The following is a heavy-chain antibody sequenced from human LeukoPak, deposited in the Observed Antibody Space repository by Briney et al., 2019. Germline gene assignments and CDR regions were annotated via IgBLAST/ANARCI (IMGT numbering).Heavy chain of an antibody. CDR3: ARVAVTTVYYFDY. CDR2: IYYSGSA. D-gene: IGHD4-17*01. CDR1: GGSISSSTYY. V-gene: IGHV4-61*05. Sequence: PSETLSLTCTVSGGSISSSTYYWAWIRQPPGKGLEWIGYIYYSGSANYNPSLKSRVTISVDTSNNQFSLKLRSVTAADTAVYYCARVAVTTVYYFDYWGQGALVTVSS. J-gene: IGHJ4*02.